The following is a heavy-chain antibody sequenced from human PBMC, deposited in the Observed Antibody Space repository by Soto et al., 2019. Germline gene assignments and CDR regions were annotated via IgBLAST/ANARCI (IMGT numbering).Heavy chain of an antibody. CDR1: GGSISSGGYY. CDR3: ARDPGRYYYMDV. CDR2: IYYSGSN. Sequence: QVQLQESGPGLVKPSQTLSLTCTVSGGSISSGGYYWSWIRQHPGKGLEWIGYIYYSGSNYYNPSLKRRVTISVDTSKNQFSLKLSSVTAADTAVYHCARDPGRYYYMDVWGKGTTVTVSS. V-gene: IGHV4-31*03. J-gene: IGHJ6*03.